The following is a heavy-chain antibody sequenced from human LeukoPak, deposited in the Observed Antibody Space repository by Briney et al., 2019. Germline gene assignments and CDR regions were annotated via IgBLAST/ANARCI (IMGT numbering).Heavy chain of an antibody. Sequence: PSETLSLTCTVSGGSISSSSYYWGWIRQPPGKGLEWIGTIYYSGTTFYNPSLKSRVTMSLNTSKNQFSLRLTSVTAADTAVYYCAREPRYSSTWYRFDYWGQGTLVTVSS. CDR1: GGSISSSSYY. CDR3: AREPRYSSTWYRFDY. J-gene: IGHJ4*02. V-gene: IGHV4-39*07. D-gene: IGHD6-13*01. CDR2: IYYSGTT.